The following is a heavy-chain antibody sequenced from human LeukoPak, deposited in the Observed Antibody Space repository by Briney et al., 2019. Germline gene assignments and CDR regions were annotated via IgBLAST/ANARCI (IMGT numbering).Heavy chain of an antibody. CDR3: ARGPNDYYDSSGLWYFDL. CDR2: IYYSGST. CDR1: GGSISSGGYY. J-gene: IGHJ2*01. V-gene: IGHV4-31*03. Sequence: SETLSLTCTVSGGSISSGGYYWSWIRQHPGKGLEWIGYIYYSGSTYYNPSLKSRVTISVDTSKNQFSLKLSSVTAADTAVYYCARGPNDYYDSSGLWYFDLWGRGTLVTVSS. D-gene: IGHD3-22*01.